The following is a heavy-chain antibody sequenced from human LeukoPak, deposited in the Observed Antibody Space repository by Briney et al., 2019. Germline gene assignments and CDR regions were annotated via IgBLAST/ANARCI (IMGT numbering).Heavy chain of an antibody. Sequence: SQTLSLTCAISGDSVSSNSAAWNWIRQSPSRGLEWLGRTYYRSKWYNDYAVSVKSRVTINPDTSKNQFSLQLSSVTAADTAVYYCARGTVGYCSGGRCQGWFDPWGQGTLVTVSS. J-gene: IGHJ5*02. V-gene: IGHV6-1*01. CDR2: TYYRSKWYN. D-gene: IGHD2-15*01. CDR1: GDSVSSNSAA. CDR3: ARGTVGYCSGGRCQGWFDP.